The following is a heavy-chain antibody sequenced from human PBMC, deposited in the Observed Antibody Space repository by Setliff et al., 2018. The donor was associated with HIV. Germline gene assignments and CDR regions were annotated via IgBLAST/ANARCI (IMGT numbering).Heavy chain of an antibody. CDR2: ISGSGGST. Sequence: ETLSLTCAVSGYSISSGYYWGWIRQPPGKGLEWVSAISGSGGSTYYADSVRGRFTISRDNSKNTLYLQMNSLRAEDTAVYYCAKVGAWGQGTLVTVSS. J-gene: IGHJ4*02. CDR1: GYSISSGYY. V-gene: IGHV3-23*01. CDR3: AKVGA.